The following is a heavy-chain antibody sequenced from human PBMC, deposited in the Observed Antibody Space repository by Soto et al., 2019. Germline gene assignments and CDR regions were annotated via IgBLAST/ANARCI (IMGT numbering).Heavy chain of an antibody. CDR2: ISAYNGNT. CDR1: GYTFTSYG. Sequence: ASVKVSCKASGYTFTSYGISWVRQAPGQGLEWMGWISAYNGNTNYAQKLQGRVTMTTDTSTSTAYMELRSLRSDDTAVYYCARDQREATYYYYYYMDVWGKGTTVTVSS. V-gene: IGHV1-18*01. D-gene: IGHD5-12*01. J-gene: IGHJ6*03. CDR3: ARDQREATYYYYYYMDV.